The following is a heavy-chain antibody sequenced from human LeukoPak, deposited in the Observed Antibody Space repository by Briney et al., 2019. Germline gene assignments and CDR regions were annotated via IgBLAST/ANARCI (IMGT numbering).Heavy chain of an antibody. CDR3: ARGSTRKARNWFDP. D-gene: IGHD2-2*01. V-gene: IGHV1-8*03. J-gene: IGHJ5*02. Sequence: ASVKVSCKASGYTFTSYDINWVRQATGQGLEWMGWMNPNSGNTGYAQKLQGRVTITRNTSISTAYMELSSLRSEDTAVYYCARGSTRKARNWFDPWGQGTLVTVSS. CDR1: GYTFTSYD. CDR2: MNPNSGNT.